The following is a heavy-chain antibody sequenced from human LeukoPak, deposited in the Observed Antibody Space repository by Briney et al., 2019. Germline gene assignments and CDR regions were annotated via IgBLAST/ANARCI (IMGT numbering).Heavy chain of an antibody. CDR3: AREFYYDSSGYHDAFDI. CDR2: ISYDGSNK. Sequence: GGSLRLSCAASGFTFSSYAMQWVRQAPGKGLEWVAVISYDGSNKYYADSVKGRFTISRDNSKNTLYLQMNSLRAEDTAVYYCAREFYYDSSGYHDAFDIWGQGTMVTVSS. J-gene: IGHJ3*02. CDR1: GFTFSSYA. D-gene: IGHD3-22*01. V-gene: IGHV3-30-3*01.